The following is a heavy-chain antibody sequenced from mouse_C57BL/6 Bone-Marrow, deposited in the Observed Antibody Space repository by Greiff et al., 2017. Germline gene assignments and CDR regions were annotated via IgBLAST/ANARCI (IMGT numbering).Heavy chain of an antibody. D-gene: IGHD2-10*02. CDR2: INPGSSTI. V-gene: IGHV4-2*02. CDR3: ARVWYAMDY. CDR1: GFDFSRYW. J-gene: IGHJ4*01. Sequence: EVQRVESGGGLVQPGGSLNLSCAASGFDFSRYWMSWARQAPGKGQEWIGEINPGSSTINYTPSLKDKFIISRDNAKNTLYLQMSKVRSEDTALYYCARVWYAMDYWGQGTSVTVSS.